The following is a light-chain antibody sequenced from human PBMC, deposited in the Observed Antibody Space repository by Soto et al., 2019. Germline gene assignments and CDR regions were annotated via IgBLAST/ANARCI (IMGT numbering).Light chain of an antibody. CDR3: QPYKNWPPIT. J-gene: IGKJ5*01. CDR2: GAS. Sequence: EIVMTQSPATLSVSPGERVTLSCRASQSISNNLAWYQQKSGQAPRLLIHGASRRATGIPARFSGSGSGTEFTLTISSLQSEDFAVYYCQPYKNWPPITFGQGTRLEIK. V-gene: IGKV3-15*01. CDR1: QSISNN.